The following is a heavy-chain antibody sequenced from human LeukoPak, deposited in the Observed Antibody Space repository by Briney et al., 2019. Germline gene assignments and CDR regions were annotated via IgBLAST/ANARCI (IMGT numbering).Heavy chain of an antibody. CDR2: IKSKTDGGTT. CDR1: GFSFSSYG. V-gene: IGHV3-15*01. Sequence: NPGGSLRLSCAASGFSFSSYGMHWVRQAPGKGLEWVGRIKSKTDGGTTDYAAPVKGRFTISRDDSKNTLYLQMNSMKTEDTAIYYCIAITMVRGVITDYWGLGTLVTVSS. CDR3: IAITMVRGVITDY. D-gene: IGHD3-10*01. J-gene: IGHJ4*02.